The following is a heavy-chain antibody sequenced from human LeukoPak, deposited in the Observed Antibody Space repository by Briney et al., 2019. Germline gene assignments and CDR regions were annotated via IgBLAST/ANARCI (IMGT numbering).Heavy chain of an antibody. Sequence: GGSLRLSCAASGFTFSSYGMHWVRQAPGKGLEWVAVIWYDGSNKYYADSVKGRFTLSGDNSKNTLYLQMNSLRAEDTALYYCAKDVGFSSAWPPDYWGQGTLVTVSS. J-gene: IGHJ4*02. D-gene: IGHD3-22*01. CDR3: AKDVGFSSAWPPDY. CDR2: IWYDGSNK. V-gene: IGHV3-33*06. CDR1: GFTFSSYG.